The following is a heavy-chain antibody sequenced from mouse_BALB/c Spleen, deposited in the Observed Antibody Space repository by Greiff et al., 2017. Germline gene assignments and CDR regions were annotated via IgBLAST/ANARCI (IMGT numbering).Heavy chain of an antibody. CDR3: ARAPYYDYDFYYAMDY. CDR1: GFSLTGYG. CDR2: IWGDGST. V-gene: IGHV2-6-7*01. J-gene: IGHJ4*01. D-gene: IGHD2-4*01. Sequence: VKLVESGPGLVAPSQSLSITCTVSGFSLTGYGVNWVRQPPGKGLEWLGMIWGDGSTDYNSALKSRLSISKDNSKSQVFLKMNSLQTDDTARYYCARAPYYDYDFYYAMDYWGQGTSVTVSS.